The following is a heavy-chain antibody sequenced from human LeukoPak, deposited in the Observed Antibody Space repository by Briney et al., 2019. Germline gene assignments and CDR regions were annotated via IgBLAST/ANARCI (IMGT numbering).Heavy chain of an antibody. Sequence: PSETLSLTCTVSGYSITTSSYWGWIRQPPGKGLEWIGSLYHSGITYYNPSLQSRVTMSVDTSKHQFSLKLSSVTAADTAVYYCARGSQQLVNFDDWGQGTLVTVSS. J-gene: IGHJ4*02. CDR3: ARGSQQLVNFDD. V-gene: IGHV4-38-2*02. D-gene: IGHD6-13*01. CDR1: GYSITTSSY. CDR2: LYHSGIT.